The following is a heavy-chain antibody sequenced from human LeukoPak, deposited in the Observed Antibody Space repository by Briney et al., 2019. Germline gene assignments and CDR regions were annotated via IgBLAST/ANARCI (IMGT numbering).Heavy chain of an antibody. V-gene: IGHV4-39*01. J-gene: IGHJ4*02. Sequence: SETLSLTCTVSGGSISSSSYYWGWIRQPPGKGLECIGSIYYSGSTYYNPSLKSRGTISVDTSKNQFSLKLSSVTAADTAVYYCARRADYYDFWSGYYTAPNFDYWGQGTLVTVSS. D-gene: IGHD3-3*01. CDR3: ARRADYYDFWSGYYTAPNFDY. CDR2: IYYSGST. CDR1: GGSISSSSYY.